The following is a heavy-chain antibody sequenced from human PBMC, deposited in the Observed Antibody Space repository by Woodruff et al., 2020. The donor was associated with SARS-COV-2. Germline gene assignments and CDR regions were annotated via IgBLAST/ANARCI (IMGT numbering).Heavy chain of an antibody. CDR3: ARVGGGQWLIRDYYYYMDV. J-gene: IGHJ6*03. D-gene: IGHD6-19*01. CDR2: ISSFSSSI. Sequence: SISSFSSSIHYADSVKGRFTISRDNSKNSMYLQLNSLRAEDPALYYGARVGGGQWLIRDYYYYMDVWGKGTTVT. V-gene: IGHV3-21*01.